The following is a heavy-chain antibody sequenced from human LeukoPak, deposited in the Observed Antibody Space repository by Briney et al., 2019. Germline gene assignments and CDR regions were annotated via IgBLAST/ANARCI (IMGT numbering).Heavy chain of an antibody. Sequence: PGGSLRLSCAASGFTFSSYGMHWVRQAPGKGLEWVAVISYDGSNKYYADSVKGRFTISRDNSKNMLYLQMSSLRAEDTAVYYCATVRGSDGNFYIDYWGQGTLVTVSS. D-gene: IGHD2-15*01. CDR3: ATVRGSDGNFYIDY. J-gene: IGHJ4*02. V-gene: IGHV3-30*03. CDR2: ISYDGSNK. CDR1: GFTFSSYG.